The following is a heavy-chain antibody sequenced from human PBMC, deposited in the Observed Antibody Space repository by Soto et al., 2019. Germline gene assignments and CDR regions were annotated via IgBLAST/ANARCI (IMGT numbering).Heavy chain of an antibody. CDR2: IYTSGST. CDR3: ARDTDTYYYDSSGYSSYYGMDV. J-gene: IGHJ6*02. Sequence: SETLSLTCTVSGGSISSYYWSWIRRPAGKGLEWIGRIYTSGSTNYNPSLKSRVTMSVDTSKNQFSLKLSSVTAADTAVYYCARDTDTYYYDSSGYSSYYGMDVWGQGTTVTVSS. D-gene: IGHD3-22*01. CDR1: GGSISSYY. V-gene: IGHV4-4*07.